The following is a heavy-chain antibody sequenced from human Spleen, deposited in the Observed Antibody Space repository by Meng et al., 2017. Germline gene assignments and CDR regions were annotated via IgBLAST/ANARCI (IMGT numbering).Heavy chain of an antibody. J-gene: IGHJ4*02. CDR1: GGSLSDYY. Sequence: QVPLRRWGAVIFKPPCTLSFTCFCSGGSLSDYYVSWIRQPPGKGLEWIGEINHSGSTNYNPSLESRATISVDTSQNNLSLKLSSVTAADSAVYYCARGPTTMAHDFDYWGQGTLVTVSS. CDR2: INHSGST. V-gene: IGHV4-34*01. D-gene: IGHD4-11*01. CDR3: ARGPTTMAHDFDY.